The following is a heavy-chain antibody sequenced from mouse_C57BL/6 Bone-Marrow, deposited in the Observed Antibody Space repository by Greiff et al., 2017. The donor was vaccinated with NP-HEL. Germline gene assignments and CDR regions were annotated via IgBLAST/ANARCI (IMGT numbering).Heavy chain of an antibody. D-gene: IGHD3-2*02. J-gene: IGHJ3*01. CDR2: IDPSDSYT. CDR3: ARSGDSSGYGFAY. V-gene: IGHV1-69*01. CDR1: GYTFTSYW. Sequence: VQLQQPGAELVMPGASVKLSCKASGYTFTSYWMHWVKQRPGQGLEWIGEIDPSDSYTNSNQKFKGKSTLTVDKSSSTAYMQLSSLTSEDSAVYYCARSGDSSGYGFAYWGQGTLVTVSA.